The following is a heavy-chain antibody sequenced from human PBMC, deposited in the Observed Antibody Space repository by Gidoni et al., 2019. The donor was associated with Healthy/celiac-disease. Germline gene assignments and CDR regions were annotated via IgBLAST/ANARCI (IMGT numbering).Heavy chain of an antibody. D-gene: IGHD3-22*01. J-gene: IGHJ4*02. CDR1: GYTFPSYY. CDR2: INPSGGST. CDR3: ARGGIYYYDSSGYYPDY. Sequence: QVQLVQSGAEVKKPGASVKVSCKASGYTFPSYYMHWVRQAPGQGLEWMGIINPSGGSTSYAQKFQGRVTMTRDTSTSTVYMELSSLRSEDTAVYYCARGGIYYYDSSGYYPDYWGQGTLVTVSS. V-gene: IGHV1-46*03.